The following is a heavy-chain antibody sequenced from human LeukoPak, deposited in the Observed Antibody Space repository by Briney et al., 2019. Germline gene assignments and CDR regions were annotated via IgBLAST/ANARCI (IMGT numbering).Heavy chain of an antibody. CDR3: ARGKMGTIAAFDY. D-gene: IGHD6-13*01. CDR2: INHSGST. V-gene: IGHV4-4*02. CDR1: GGSITTTHW. J-gene: IGHJ4*02. Sequence: PSETLSLTCAVSGGSITTTHWWSWVRQPPGKGLEWIGEINHSGSTNYNPSLKSRVTISVDTSKNQFSPKLSSVTAADTAVYYCARGKMGTIAAFDYWGQGTLVTVSS.